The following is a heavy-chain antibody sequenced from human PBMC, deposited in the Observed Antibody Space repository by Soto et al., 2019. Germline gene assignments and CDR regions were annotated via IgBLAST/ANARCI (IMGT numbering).Heavy chain of an antibody. J-gene: IGHJ4*02. Sequence: GSLRLSCAASGFTFSTCSMNWVRQAPGKGLEWVSSISGSSRNMYYADSVKGRFTISRDNAKNSLYLQMNSLRAEDTAVYYCARDNGYDAATLDYWGQGT. CDR3: ARDNGYDAATLDY. D-gene: IGHD5-12*01. CDR1: GFTFSTCS. CDR2: ISGSSRNM. V-gene: IGHV3-21*01.